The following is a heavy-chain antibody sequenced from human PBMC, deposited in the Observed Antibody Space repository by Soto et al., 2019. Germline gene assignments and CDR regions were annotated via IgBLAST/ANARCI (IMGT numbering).Heavy chain of an antibody. V-gene: IGHV1-24*01. CDR3: AIEVRRSNQFDH. CDR2: FDLENGET. Sequence: ASGKVSCKVSGYTLTELSIHWVRQAPGEGLEWMGGFDLENGETICAQRFQGRVTMTEESSADTPYMELSSLRSEDTAAYYCAIEVRRSNQFDHWGQGTMVTVSS. CDR1: GYTLTELS. D-gene: IGHD3-10*01. J-gene: IGHJ4*02.